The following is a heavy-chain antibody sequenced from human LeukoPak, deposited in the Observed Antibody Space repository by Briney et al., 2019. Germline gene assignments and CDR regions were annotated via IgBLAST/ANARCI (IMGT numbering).Heavy chain of an antibody. D-gene: IGHD6-6*01. CDR1: GASISTYF. Sequence: SETLSLTYIVSGASISTYFWHWIRQPPGKGLEWIGYIYYSGSTNYNPSLMSRVTISVDMSKNQFSLKLSSVAAADTAVYYCASSTSSSARFDYWGQGTLVTVSS. CDR2: IYYSGST. CDR3: ASSTSSSARFDY. V-gene: IGHV4-59*01. J-gene: IGHJ4*02.